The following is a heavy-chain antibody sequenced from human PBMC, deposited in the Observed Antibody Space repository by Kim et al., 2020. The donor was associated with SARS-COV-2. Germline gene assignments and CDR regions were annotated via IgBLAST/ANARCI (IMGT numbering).Heavy chain of an antibody. V-gene: IGHV4-31*03. Sequence: SETLSLTCTVSGGSISSDAYYWSWIRQHPGKGLEWIGYISYSESTYYNPSLKSRITISVDTSKNQFSLNLSSVTAADTAVYYCARDPEGYNWFDPWGQGALVTVSS. CDR3: ARDPEGYNWFDP. D-gene: IGHD6-13*01. J-gene: IGHJ5*02. CDR1: GGSISSDAYY. CDR2: ISYSEST.